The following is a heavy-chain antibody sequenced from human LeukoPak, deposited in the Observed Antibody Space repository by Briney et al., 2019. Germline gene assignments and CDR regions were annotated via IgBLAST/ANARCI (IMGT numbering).Heavy chain of an antibody. Sequence: GASVKVSCKASGDTFSSYAISWVRQAPGQGLEWMGMIYPRDGSTSYAQKFQGRVTVTRDTSTSTVHMELSGLRSEDTAVYYCARDQEGFDYWGQGTLVTVSS. CDR3: ARDQEGFDY. V-gene: IGHV1-46*01. CDR1: GDTFSSYA. CDR2: IYPRDGST. J-gene: IGHJ4*02.